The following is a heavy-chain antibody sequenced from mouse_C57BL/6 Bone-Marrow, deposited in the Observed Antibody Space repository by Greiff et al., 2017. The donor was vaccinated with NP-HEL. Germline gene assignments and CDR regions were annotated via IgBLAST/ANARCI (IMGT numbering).Heavy chain of an antibody. V-gene: IGHV5-4*01. J-gene: IGHJ3*01. CDR1: GFTFSSYA. CDR3: ARDFFEGFAY. Sequence: EVKLMESGGGLVKPGGSLKLSCAASGFTFSSYAMSWVRQTPEKRLEWVATISDGGSYTYYPDNVKGRFTISRDNAKNNLYLQMSHLKSEDTAMYYCARDFFEGFAYWGQGTLVTVSA. CDR2: ISDGGSYT.